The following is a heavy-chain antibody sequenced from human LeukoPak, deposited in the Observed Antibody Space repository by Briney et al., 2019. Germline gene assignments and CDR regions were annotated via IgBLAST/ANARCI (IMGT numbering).Heavy chain of an antibody. CDR3: AKNIVGALRGGAFDI. CDR2: ISGRGGTT. V-gene: IGHV3-23*01. Sequence: PGGSLRLSCVASKFTFSSYAMTWVRQAPGKGLEWVSAISGRGGTTYYADSVKGRFTISRDNFKNTLYLQMNSLRAEDTAVYYCAKNIVGALRGGAFDIWGQGTRVTVSS. D-gene: IGHD1-26*01. CDR1: KFTFSSYA. J-gene: IGHJ3*02.